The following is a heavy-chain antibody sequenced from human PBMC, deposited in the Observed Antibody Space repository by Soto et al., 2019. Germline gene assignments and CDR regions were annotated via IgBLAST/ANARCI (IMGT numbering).Heavy chain of an antibody. Sequence: QVQLVQSGAEVKKPGASVKVSCKASGYTFTSYDISWVRQATGQGLEWMGWMSPNTGSTNYAQKFQGRVTMTRNTSISTAYMERSSLRSEDTAVYYCARTIFGVATYYFDYWGQGTLVTVSS. V-gene: IGHV1-8*01. CDR1: GYTFTSYD. D-gene: IGHD3-3*01. CDR2: MSPNTGST. J-gene: IGHJ4*02. CDR3: ARTIFGVATYYFDY.